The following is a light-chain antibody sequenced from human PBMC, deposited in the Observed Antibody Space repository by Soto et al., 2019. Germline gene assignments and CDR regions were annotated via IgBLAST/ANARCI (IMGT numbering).Light chain of an antibody. Sequence: EIVMTQSPATPSLSPGERATLSSRATQSVSSSYLAWYQQKPGQAPRLLIYGASTRATGIPARFSSSGSGTEFTLIISSLQSEDSAVYYCQQYNSWLWTFGQGTKVDIK. CDR3: QQYNSWLWT. V-gene: IGKV3-15*01. CDR2: GAS. CDR1: QSVSSSY. J-gene: IGKJ1*01.